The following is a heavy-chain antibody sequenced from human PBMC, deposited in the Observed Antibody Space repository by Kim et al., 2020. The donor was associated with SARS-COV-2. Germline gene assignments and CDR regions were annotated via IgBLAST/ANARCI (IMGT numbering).Heavy chain of an antibody. CDR1: GFTFSSYS. V-gene: IGHV3-21*04. Sequence: GGSLRLSCAASGFTFSSYSMNWVRQAPGKGLEWVSSISSSSSYIYYADSVKGRFTISRDNAKNSLYLQMNSLRAEDTAVYYCARDSREPSSGWYTRNYYYYGMDVWGQGTTVTVSS. CDR3: ARDSREPSSGWYTRNYYYYGMDV. D-gene: IGHD6-19*01. J-gene: IGHJ6*02. CDR2: ISSSSSYI.